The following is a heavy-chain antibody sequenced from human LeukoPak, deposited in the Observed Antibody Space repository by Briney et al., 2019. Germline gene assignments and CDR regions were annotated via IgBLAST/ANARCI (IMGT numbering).Heavy chain of an antibody. CDR1: GGSISSYY. D-gene: IGHD5-18*01. Sequence: SETLSLTCTVSGGSISSYYWSWIRQPAGKGLEWIGYIYYSGSTYYNPSLKSRVTISVDTSKNQFSLKLSSVTAADTAVYYCARGRRQYTAMVTGYFDYWGQGTLVTVSS. CDR2: IYYSGST. J-gene: IGHJ4*02. V-gene: IGHV4-59*06. CDR3: ARGRRQYTAMVTGYFDY.